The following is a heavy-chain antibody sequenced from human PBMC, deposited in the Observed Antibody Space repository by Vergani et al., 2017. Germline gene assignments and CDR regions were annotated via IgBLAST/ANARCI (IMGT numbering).Heavy chain of an antibody. CDR2: IYTSGST. Sequence: QLQLQESGPGLVKPSETLSLTCTVSGGSISSSSYYWGWIRQPPGKGLEWIGSIYTSGSTNYNPSLKSRVTISVDTSKNQFSLKLSSVTAADTAVYYCARDLPVRGDDAFDIWGQGTMVTVSS. D-gene: IGHD3-10*01. CDR1: GGSISSSSYY. CDR3: ARDLPVRGDDAFDI. J-gene: IGHJ3*02. V-gene: IGHV4-39*07.